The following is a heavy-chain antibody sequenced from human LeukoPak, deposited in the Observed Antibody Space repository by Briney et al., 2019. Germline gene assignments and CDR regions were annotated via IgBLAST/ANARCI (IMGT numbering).Heavy chain of an antibody. CDR1: GGSISSNKW. Sequence: PSGTLSLTCAVSGGSISSNKWWSWVRQPPGKGLEWIGEIHHSGSTNYNPSLKSRVTISVDKSKNQFSLKLSSVTAADTAVYYCASKLTAVAGYFDCWGQGTLVTVSS. V-gene: IGHV4-4*02. D-gene: IGHD6-19*01. CDR2: IHHSGST. CDR3: ASKLTAVAGYFDC. J-gene: IGHJ4*02.